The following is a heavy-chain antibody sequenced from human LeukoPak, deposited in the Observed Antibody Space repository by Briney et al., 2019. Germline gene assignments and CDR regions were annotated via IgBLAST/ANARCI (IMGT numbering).Heavy chain of an antibody. CDR2: TIPILGIA. D-gene: IGHD6-19*01. Sequence: SVKVSCKASGGTFSSYAISWVRQAPGQGLEWMGRTIPILGIANYAQKFQGRVTITADKSTSTAYMELSSLRSEDTAVYYCAILVSGGTDYWGQGTLVTVSS. CDR3: AILVSGGTDY. V-gene: IGHV1-69*04. J-gene: IGHJ4*02. CDR1: GGTFSSYA.